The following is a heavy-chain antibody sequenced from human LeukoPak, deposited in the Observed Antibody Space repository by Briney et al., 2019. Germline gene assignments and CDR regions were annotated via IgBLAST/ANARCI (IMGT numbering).Heavy chain of an antibody. J-gene: IGHJ4*02. V-gene: IGHV3-48*04. CDR1: GFTFSYYW. CDR2: ISSSSGTK. Sequence: PGGSLRLSCAASGFTFSYYWMSWVRQAPGKGLEWVSYISSSSGTKYYADSVKGRFTISRDNAKNSLYLQMNSLRAEDTAVYYCARDGEPIDYWGQGTLVTVSS. CDR3: ARDGEPIDY. D-gene: IGHD1-14*01.